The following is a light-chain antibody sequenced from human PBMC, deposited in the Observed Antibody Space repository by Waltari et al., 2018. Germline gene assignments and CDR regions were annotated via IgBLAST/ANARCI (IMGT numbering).Light chain of an antibody. CDR2: GND. Sequence: QSVLPQPPSVSAAPGQKVTISSSGSSSNIGNNYVSWYQQLPGTAPKLVIYGNDKRPSGIPDRFSGSKSGTSATLGITGLQTGDEAYYYCGTWDSSLTAGVFGGGTKLTVL. V-gene: IGLV1-51*01. J-gene: IGLJ2*01. CDR1: SSNIGNNY. CDR3: GTWDSSLTAGV.